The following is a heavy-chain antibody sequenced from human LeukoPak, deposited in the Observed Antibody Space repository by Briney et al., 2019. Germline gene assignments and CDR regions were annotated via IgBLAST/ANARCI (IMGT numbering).Heavy chain of an antibody. CDR1: GGTFSSYA. D-gene: IGHD3-22*01. J-gene: IGHJ6*02. V-gene: IGHV1-69*13. Sequence: ASVKVSCKASGGTFSSYAISWVRQAPRQGLEWMGGIIPIFGTANYAQKFQGRVTITADESTSTAYVELSSLRSEDTAVYYCARTYYYDSSGYYTKTRHYYYYGMDVWGQGTTVTVSS. CDR3: ARTYYYDSSGYYTKTRHYYYYGMDV. CDR2: IIPIFGTA.